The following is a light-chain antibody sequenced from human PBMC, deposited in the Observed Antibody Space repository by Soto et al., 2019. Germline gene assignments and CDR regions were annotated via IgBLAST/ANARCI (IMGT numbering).Light chain of an antibody. V-gene: IGKV1-6*01. J-gene: IGKJ2*01. CDR1: QDVRND. Sequence: AIQMTQSPSSLSASVGDRVTFTCRAIQDVRNDLGWYQQKPGKAPRLLIYAISTLQSGVPSRFSGSGYGTDFTLTISNLQPEDFATYYCLQDKTYPYTFGQGTKLEI. CDR3: LQDKTYPYT. CDR2: AIS.